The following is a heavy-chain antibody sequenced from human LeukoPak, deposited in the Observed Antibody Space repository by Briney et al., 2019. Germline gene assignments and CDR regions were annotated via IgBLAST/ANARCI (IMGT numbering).Heavy chain of an antibody. V-gene: IGHV3-53*01. D-gene: IGHD1-1*01. CDR1: GFIVSTNY. J-gene: IGHJ3*02. Sequence: QPGGSLRLSCVASGFIVSTNYMSWVRQAPGKGLEWVSVIYSAGSTYYAGSVKGRFIISRDNSKNTLYLQMNSLRGEDTAVYYCARDWNDGSGIFDIWGQGTMVTVSS. CDR2: IYSAGST. CDR3: ARDWNDGSGIFDI.